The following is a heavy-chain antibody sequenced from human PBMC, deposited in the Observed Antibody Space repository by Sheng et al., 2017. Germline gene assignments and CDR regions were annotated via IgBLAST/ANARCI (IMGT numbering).Heavy chain of an antibody. CDR2: ISYTGST. V-gene: IGHV4-59*12. Sequence: WTWIRQPPGKALEYIGYISYTGSTNHNPSLKSRVTISVDTSKKQFSLKLTSVTAADTAVYYCARSLKVAGRDYYYYYMDVWGQGTTVTVSS. CDR3: ARSLKVAGRDYYYYYMDV. D-gene: IGHD2-15*01. J-gene: IGHJ6*03.